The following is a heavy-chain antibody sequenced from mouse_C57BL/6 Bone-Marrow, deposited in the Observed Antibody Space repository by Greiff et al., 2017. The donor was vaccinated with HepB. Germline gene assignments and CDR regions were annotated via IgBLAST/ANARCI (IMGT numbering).Heavy chain of an antibody. CDR1: GFTFSSYT. CDR2: ISGGGGNT. V-gene: IGHV5-9*01. J-gene: IGHJ3*01. D-gene: IGHD2-1*01. Sequence: EVKVEESGGGLVKPGGSLKLSCAASGFTFSSYTMSWVRQTPEKRLEWVATISGGGGNTYYPDSVKGRFTISRDNAKNTLYLQMSSLRSEDTALYYCASYGIGAYWGQGTLVTVSA. CDR3: ASYGIGAY.